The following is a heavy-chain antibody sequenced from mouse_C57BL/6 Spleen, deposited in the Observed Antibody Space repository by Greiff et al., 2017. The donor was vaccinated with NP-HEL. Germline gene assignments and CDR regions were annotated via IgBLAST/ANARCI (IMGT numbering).Heavy chain of an antibody. Sequence: QLQQSGAELVRPGASVTLSCKASGYTFTDYEMHWVKQTPVHGLEWIGAIDPETGGTAYNQKFKGKAILTADKSSSTAYMELRSLTSEDSAVYYCTRDDGYPGDYWGQGTTLTVSS. J-gene: IGHJ2*01. CDR3: TRDDGYPGDY. V-gene: IGHV1-15*01. D-gene: IGHD2-3*01. CDR1: GYTFTDYE. CDR2: IDPETGGT.